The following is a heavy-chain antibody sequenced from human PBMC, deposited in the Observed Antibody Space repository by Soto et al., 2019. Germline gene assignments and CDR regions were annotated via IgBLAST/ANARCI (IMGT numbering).Heavy chain of an antibody. D-gene: IGHD3-10*01. V-gene: IGHV3-23*01. CDR3: AKDLGYYYGSGCYYTFAKRFCP. CDR2: ISGSGGST. Sequence: PGGSLRLSCAASGFTFSSYAISWVRQAPGKGLEWVSAISGSGGSTYYADSVKGRFTISRYDSKNTLYLQMNSLRAEDTAVYYCAKDLGYYYGSGCYYTFAKRFCPLGQGTLVPVSS. CDR1: GFTFSSYA. J-gene: IGHJ5*02.